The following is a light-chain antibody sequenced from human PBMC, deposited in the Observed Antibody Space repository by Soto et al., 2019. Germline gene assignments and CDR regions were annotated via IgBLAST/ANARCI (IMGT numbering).Light chain of an antibody. V-gene: IGLV3-10*01. CDR2: EDN. CDR3: HSTDSSGDQVV. CDR1: LLPTKF. Sequence: SYELTQPPSVSVSPGQTARITCSGDLLPTKFVYWYQQRSGQAPVLVIYEDNKRPSGTPERFSGSSSGTVATLTITGAQVEDEAGYYCHSTDSSGDQVVFGGGTKLTVL. J-gene: IGLJ3*02.